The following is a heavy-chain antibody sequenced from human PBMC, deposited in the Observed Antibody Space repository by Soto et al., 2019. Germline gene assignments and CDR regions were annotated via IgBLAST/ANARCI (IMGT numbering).Heavy chain of an antibody. CDR1: GYTFTSYD. Sequence: SVKVSCKASGYTFTSYDIYWVRQATVQGLEWMGWMNPNTGNSGYAQKFQGRVTMTSDTSISTAHMELSSLRSEDTAVYYCARRAETNGWNGFGADKYYFDFWGQGTLVTVSS. CDR2: MNPNTGNS. V-gene: IGHV1-8*01. D-gene: IGHD1-1*01. J-gene: IGHJ4*02. CDR3: ARRAETNGWNGFGADKYYFDF.